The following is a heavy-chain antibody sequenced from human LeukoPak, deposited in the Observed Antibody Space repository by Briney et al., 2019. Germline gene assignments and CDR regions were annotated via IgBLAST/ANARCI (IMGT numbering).Heavy chain of an antibody. J-gene: IGHJ5*01. CDR3: ARRGTRTWYDS. CDR2: INPNSGGT. Sequence: ASVTVSCKASGYTFSDYYIHWVRQAPGQGLEWMGWINPNSGGTNYAQKFQGRVTMTRDTSISTAYMGLNRLRSDDTAVYYCARRGTRTWYDSWGQGTLVTVSS. V-gene: IGHV1-2*02. CDR1: GYTFSDYY.